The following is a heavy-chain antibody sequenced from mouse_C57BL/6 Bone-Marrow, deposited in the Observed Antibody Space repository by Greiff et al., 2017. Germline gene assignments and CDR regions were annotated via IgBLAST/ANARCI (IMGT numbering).Heavy chain of an antibody. CDR2: IDPSDSYT. CDR1: GYTFTSYW. V-gene: IGHV1-69*01. CDR3: ATGNFDY. J-gene: IGHJ2*01. Sequence: QVHVKQPGAELVMPGASVKLSCKASGYTFTSYWMHWVKQRPGQGLEWIGEIDPSDSYTNYNQKFKGKSTLTVDKSSSTAYMQLSSLTSEDSAVYYCATGNFDYWGQGTTLTVSS.